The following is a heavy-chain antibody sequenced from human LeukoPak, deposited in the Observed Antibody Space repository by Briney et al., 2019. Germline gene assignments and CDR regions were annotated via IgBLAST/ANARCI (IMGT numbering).Heavy chain of an antibody. CDR3: ARGGRIAAAGKAFDP. Sequence: GASVKVSCKASGYTFTGYYMHWVRQAPGQGLEWMGWINPNSGGTNYAQKLQGRVTMTRDTSISTAYMELSRLRSDDTAVYYCARGGRIAAAGKAFDPWGQGTLVTVSS. D-gene: IGHD6-13*01. J-gene: IGHJ5*02. CDR2: INPNSGGT. V-gene: IGHV1-2*02. CDR1: GYTFTGYY.